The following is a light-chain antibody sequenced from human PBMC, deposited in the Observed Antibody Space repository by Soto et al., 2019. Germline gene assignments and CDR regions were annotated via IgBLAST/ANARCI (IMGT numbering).Light chain of an antibody. V-gene: IGKV3-20*01. CDR3: QQYSTSLPWT. Sequence: EIVLTQSPGTLSLSPGERVTLSCRASQSVSSSYLAWYQQKPGQAPRLLIYGASTRATGIPDRFSGRGSGTQLTLTISRLEPEDFAVYYCQQYSTSLPWTFGQGTKVEIK. CDR2: GAS. J-gene: IGKJ1*01. CDR1: QSVSSSY.